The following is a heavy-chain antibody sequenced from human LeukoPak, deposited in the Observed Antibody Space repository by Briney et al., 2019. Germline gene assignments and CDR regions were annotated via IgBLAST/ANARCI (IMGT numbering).Heavy chain of an antibody. V-gene: IGHV3-33*08. J-gene: IGHJ4*02. D-gene: IGHD5-12*01. CDR3: ARNGGYSGYHYSFDY. CDR2: ISYDRISK. Sequence: GGSLRLSCAASVSEFGFSNYRMHWVPQAPGKGLEWVAVISYDRISKYYADSVKGRFTISRDNSNNTLYLQMNSLRAEDTAVYYCARNGGYSGYHYSFDYWGRGTLVTVSS. CDR1: VSEFGFSNYR.